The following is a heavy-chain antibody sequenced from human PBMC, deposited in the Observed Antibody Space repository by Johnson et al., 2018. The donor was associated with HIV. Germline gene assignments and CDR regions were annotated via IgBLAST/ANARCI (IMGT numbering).Heavy chain of an antibody. J-gene: IGHJ3*02. V-gene: IGHV3-30-3*01. CDR1: GFTFSSYA. CDR3: AREGRRDAFDI. Sequence: QVQLVESGGGVVQPGRSLRLSCAASGFTFSSYAMHWVRQAPGKGLEWVAVISYDGSNKYYADSVKGRFTISRDNSKNTRYLQMNSRRAEDTAVYYCAREGRRDAFDIWGQGTMVTVSS. CDR2: ISYDGSNK.